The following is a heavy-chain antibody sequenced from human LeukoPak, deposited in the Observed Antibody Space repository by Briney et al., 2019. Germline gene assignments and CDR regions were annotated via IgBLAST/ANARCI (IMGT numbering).Heavy chain of an antibody. CDR3: ARSDLRFLELLDY. CDR2: ISSSSNKI. V-gene: IGHV3-48*02. Sequence: PGGSLRLSCAASGFTFSGYSMNWVRQPPGKGLEWVSYISSSSNKIYCADSVKRRFITSRDDAKNSLYLQMNSLRDEDTAVYYCARSDLRFLELLDYWGQGTLVTVSS. J-gene: IGHJ4*02. CDR1: GFTFSGYS. D-gene: IGHD3-3*01.